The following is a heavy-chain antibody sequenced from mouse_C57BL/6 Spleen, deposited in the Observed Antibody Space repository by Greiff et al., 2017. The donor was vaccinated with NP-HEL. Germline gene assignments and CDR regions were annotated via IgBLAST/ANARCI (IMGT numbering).Heavy chain of an antibody. J-gene: IGHJ4*01. V-gene: IGHV1-81*01. CDR1: GYTFTSSG. Sequence: QVQLQQSGAELARPGASVKLSCKASGYTFTSSGISWVKQRTGQGLEWIGEIYPRSGNTYYNEKFKGKATLTADKSSSTAYMELRSLTSEDSAVYFCARRGYDYDDLDYWGQGTSVTVSS. D-gene: IGHD2-4*01. CDR2: IYPRSGNT. CDR3: ARRGYDYDDLDY.